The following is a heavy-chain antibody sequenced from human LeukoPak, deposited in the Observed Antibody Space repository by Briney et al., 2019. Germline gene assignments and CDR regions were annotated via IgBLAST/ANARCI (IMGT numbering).Heavy chain of an antibody. Sequence: GRSLRLSCAASGFTFYTFNMNWVRQAPGKGLEWVSSITSGGDYIYYADSVKGRFTTSRDNAKNSLSLQLNSLRVEDTAVYYCARGHYDVLAASYKWTPDYWGQGTLVTVSS. J-gene: IGHJ4*02. CDR2: ITSGGDYI. CDR3: ARGHYDVLAASYKWTPDY. CDR1: GFTFYTFN. V-gene: IGHV3-21*01. D-gene: IGHD3-9*01.